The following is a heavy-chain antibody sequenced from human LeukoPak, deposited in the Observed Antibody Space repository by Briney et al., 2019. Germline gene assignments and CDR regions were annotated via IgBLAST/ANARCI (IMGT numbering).Heavy chain of an antibody. CDR3: ARDPGFSSFDY. V-gene: IGHV3-7*01. D-gene: IGHD3-3*02. Sequence: GSLRLSCAASTFPFSTYWITWVRQAPGQGPEFVANINQDGSVKSYVDSVKGRSTISRDNAKNSLYLQMNSLRADDTAVYYCARDPGFSSFDYWGQGTLVTVSS. J-gene: IGHJ4*02. CDR2: INQDGSVK. CDR1: TFPFSTYW.